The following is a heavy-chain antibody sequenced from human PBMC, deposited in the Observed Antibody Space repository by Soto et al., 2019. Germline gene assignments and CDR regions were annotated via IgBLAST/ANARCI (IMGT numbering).Heavy chain of an antibody. J-gene: IGHJ3*02. Sequence: GSLRLSCAASGFTFDDYTMHWVRQAPGKGLEWVSLISWDGGSTYYADSVKGRFTISRDNSKNSLYLQMNSLRTEDTALYYCAKEIMPIAARNDAFDIWGQGTMVT. CDR2: ISWDGGST. CDR1: GFTFDDYT. V-gene: IGHV3-43*01. CDR3: AKEIMPIAARNDAFDI. D-gene: IGHD6-6*01.